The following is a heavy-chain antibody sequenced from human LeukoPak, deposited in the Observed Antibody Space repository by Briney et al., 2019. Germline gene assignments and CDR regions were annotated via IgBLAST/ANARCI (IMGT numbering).Heavy chain of an antibody. V-gene: IGHV4-59*01. D-gene: IGHD3-3*01. CDR3: ARDLPESGYYAFDI. CDR2: IYYSGST. CDR1: GGSISSYY. Sequence: PETLSLTCTVSGGSISSYYWSWIRQPPGKGLEWIGYIYYSGSTNYNPSLKSRVTISVDTSKNQFSLKLSSVTAADTAVYYCARDLPESGYYAFDIWGQGTMVTVSS. J-gene: IGHJ3*02.